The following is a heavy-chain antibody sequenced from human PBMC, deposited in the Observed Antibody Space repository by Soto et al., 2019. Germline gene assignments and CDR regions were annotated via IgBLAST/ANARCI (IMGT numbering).Heavy chain of an antibody. D-gene: IGHD3-3*01. CDR3: AKGPGFLDY. V-gene: IGHV3-30*18. Sequence: GGSLRLSCAASGFTFSSYGMHWVRQALGKGLEWVAVISYDGSNKYYADSVKGRFTISRDNSKNTLYLQMNSLRAEDTAVYYCAKGPGFLDYWGQGTLVTVPS. CDR1: GFTFSSYG. CDR2: ISYDGSNK. J-gene: IGHJ4*02.